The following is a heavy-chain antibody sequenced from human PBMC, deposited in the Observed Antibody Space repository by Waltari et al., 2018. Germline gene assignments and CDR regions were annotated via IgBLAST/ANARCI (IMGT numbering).Heavy chain of an antibody. Sequence: QVQLVQSGSELKKSGASVKVSCKASGYIFTTYGINWVRQAPGQGLEWMGWINTNTGNPTYFQGFTGRFVFSLDTSVSTAYLQISSLKAEDSAIYYCARGGGTFSKPQYFDSWGQGTRVTVSS. CDR3: ARGGGTFSKPQYFDS. J-gene: IGHJ4*02. V-gene: IGHV7-4-1*02. CDR2: INTNTGNP. CDR1: GYIFTTYG. D-gene: IGHD1-26*01.